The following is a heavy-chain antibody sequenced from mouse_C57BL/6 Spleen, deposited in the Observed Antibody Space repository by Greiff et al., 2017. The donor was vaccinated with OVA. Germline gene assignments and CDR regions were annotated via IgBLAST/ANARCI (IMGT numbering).Heavy chain of an antibody. V-gene: IGHV1-26*01. CDR2: INPNNGGT. CDR1: GYTFTDYY. CDR3: ARGGYYGSRGYFDY. D-gene: IGHD1-1*01. Sequence: EVQLQQSGPELVKPGASVKISCKASGYTFTDYYMNWVKQSHGKSLEWIGDINPNNGGTSYNQKFKGKATLTVDKSSSTAYMELRSLTSEDSAVYYCARGGYYGSRGYFDYWGQGTTLTVSS. J-gene: IGHJ2*01.